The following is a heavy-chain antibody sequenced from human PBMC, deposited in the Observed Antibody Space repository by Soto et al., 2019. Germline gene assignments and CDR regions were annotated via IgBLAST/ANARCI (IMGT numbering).Heavy chain of an antibody. Sequence: ASVKVSCKASGYTFTSYGISWVRQAPGQGLEWMGWISAYNGNTNYAQKLQGRVTMTTDTSTSTAYMELRSLRSDDTAVYYCARVSGGSIAAAGGEAFDIWGQGTMVTVSS. CDR3: ARVSGGSIAAAGGEAFDI. V-gene: IGHV1-18*01. CDR2: ISAYNGNT. D-gene: IGHD6-13*01. CDR1: GYTFTSYG. J-gene: IGHJ3*02.